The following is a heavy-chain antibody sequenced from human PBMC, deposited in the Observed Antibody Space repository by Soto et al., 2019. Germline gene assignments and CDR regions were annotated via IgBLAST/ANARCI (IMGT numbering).Heavy chain of an antibody. J-gene: IGHJ4*01. CDR1: GFTFSDYY. Sequence: PGGSLRLSCAASGFTFSDYYMSWVRQAPGKGLEWVSSVSGDGNTAYYADSVRGRFTISRDNSKDTLYVQMNSLRADDTAVYYCTTDSLFTGQLVRMDNWGHGTLVTVSS. D-gene: IGHD3-9*01. CDR3: TTDSLFTGQLVRMDN. CDR2: VSGDGNTA. V-gene: IGHV3-23*01.